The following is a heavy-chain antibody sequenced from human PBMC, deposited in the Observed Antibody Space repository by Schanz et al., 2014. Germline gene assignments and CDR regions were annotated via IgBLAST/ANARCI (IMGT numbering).Heavy chain of an antibody. J-gene: IGHJ4*02. CDR3: AKSYDTSGYSGFDY. CDR2: ISYHGSEK. V-gene: IGHV3-30*18. D-gene: IGHD3-22*01. CDR1: GFSFSDYG. Sequence: QVQLVESGGSVVQPGRSLRLSCAGSGFSFSDYGMHWVRQAPGRGLEWGAVISYHGSEKYYADSVKGRFTISRDNSKNTLYLQMNSLRTEDTAVYFCAKSYDTSGYSGFDYWGQGTLVTVSS.